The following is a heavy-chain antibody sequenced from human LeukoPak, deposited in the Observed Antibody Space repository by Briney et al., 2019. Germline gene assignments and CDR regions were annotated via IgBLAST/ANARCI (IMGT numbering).Heavy chain of an antibody. V-gene: IGHV3-30*02. Sequence: PGGSLRLSCAASGFTFNTYGLHWVRQAPGKGLEWVAFIRYNGNDDYYTDSVKGRFTISRDNSKNTLYLQMNSLRREDTAVYYCAKDVMHFGSGGPYYMDVWGRGTTVTISS. D-gene: IGHD3-10*01. CDR3: AKDVMHFGSGGPYYMDV. CDR1: GFTFNTYG. J-gene: IGHJ6*03. CDR2: IRYNGNDD.